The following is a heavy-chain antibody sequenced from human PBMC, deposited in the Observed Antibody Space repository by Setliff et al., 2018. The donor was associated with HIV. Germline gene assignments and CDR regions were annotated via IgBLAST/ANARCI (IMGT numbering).Heavy chain of an antibody. CDR3: ARHGAEYYGSGSYYNL. D-gene: IGHD3-10*01. CDR2: IYPGDSDT. CDR1: GYSFTSYW. Sequence: GESLKISCKGSGYSFTSYWIGWVRQMPGKGLEWMGIIYPGDSDTRYSPSFQGQVTISADKSISTAYLQWSSLKASDTAMYYCARHGAEYYGSGSYYNLWGQGTLVTSPQ. J-gene: IGHJ5*02. V-gene: IGHV5-51*01.